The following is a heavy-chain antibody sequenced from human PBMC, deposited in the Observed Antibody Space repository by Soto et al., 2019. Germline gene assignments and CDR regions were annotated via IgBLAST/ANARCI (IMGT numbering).Heavy chain of an antibody. CDR2: IYYTGST. J-gene: IGHJ4*02. D-gene: IGHD6-19*01. CDR1: GGSITNYY. V-gene: IGHV4-59*08. CDR3: ARLSGSGGYTAAY. Sequence: QVQLQQSGPGLVKPSETLSLTCTVSGGSITNYYWSWVRQPPGKGLEWIGYIYYTGSTNYSPSLKGRVTMSMDTXNSQFSLKLTSVTAADTAVYYCARLSGSGGYTAAYWGQGTLVTVSS.